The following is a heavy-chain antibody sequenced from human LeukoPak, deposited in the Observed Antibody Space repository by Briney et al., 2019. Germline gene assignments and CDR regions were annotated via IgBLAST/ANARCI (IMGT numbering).Heavy chain of an antibody. CDR1: GFTFSSYA. CDR2: ISYDGRNK. CDR3: ARTALGGDFEYYFDY. D-gene: IGHD4-17*01. Sequence: GGPLRLFCAASGFTFSSYAMHWVRQAPGKGLEWVAVISYDGRNKYYADSVKGRFTISRDNSKHTLYLQMNSLRAEDTAVYYCARTALGGDFEYYFDYWGQGTLVTVSS. J-gene: IGHJ4*02. V-gene: IGHV3-30*04.